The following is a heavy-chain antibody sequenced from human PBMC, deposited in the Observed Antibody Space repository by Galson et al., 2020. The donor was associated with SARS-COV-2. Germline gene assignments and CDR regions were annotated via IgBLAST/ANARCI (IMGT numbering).Heavy chain of an antibody. V-gene: IGHV4-34*01. D-gene: IGHD4-4*01. CDR2: INHSGST. CDR1: GGSFSGYY. J-gene: IGHJ4*02. CDR3: ARGSTLHTEYYFDY. Sequence: SETLSLTCAVYGGSFSGYYWSWIRQPPGKGLEWIGEINHSGSTNYNPSLKSRVTILVDTSKNQFSLKLSSVTAADTAVYYCARGSTLHTEYYFDYWGQGTLVTVSS.